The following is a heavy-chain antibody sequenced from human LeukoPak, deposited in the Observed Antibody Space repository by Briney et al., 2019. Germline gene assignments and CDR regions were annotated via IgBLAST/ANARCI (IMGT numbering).Heavy chain of an antibody. CDR3: ARDSKYSSSSGLHDY. D-gene: IGHD6-6*01. V-gene: IGHV3-21*01. J-gene: IGHJ4*02. Sequence: PGGSLRLSCAASGFTFSDYAMNWVRQAPGKGLEWVSSISSSSSYIYYADSVKGRFTISRDNAKNSLYLQMNSLRAEDTAVYYCARDSKYSSSSGLHDYWGQGTLVTVSS. CDR2: ISSSSSYI. CDR1: GFTFSDYA.